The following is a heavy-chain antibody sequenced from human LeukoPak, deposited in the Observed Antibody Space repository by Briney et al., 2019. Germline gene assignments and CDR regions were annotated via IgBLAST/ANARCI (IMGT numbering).Heavy chain of an antibody. D-gene: IGHD3-22*01. Sequence: GGSLRLSCAASGFTFSSYAMSWVRQAPGKGLEWVSAISGSGGSTYYADSVKGRFTISRDNSKNTLYLQMNSLRAEDTAVYYCAKDRSWGIYYDSSGYYGDYWGQGTLVTVSS. CDR2: ISGSGGST. V-gene: IGHV3-23*01. J-gene: IGHJ4*02. CDR1: GFTFSSYA. CDR3: AKDRSWGIYYDSSGYYGDY.